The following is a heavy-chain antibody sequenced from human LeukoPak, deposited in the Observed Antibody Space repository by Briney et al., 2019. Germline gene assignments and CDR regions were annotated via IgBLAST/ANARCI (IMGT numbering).Heavy chain of an antibody. V-gene: IGHV3-7*01. Sequence: GGSLRLSCAGYGFTLSSYWMSWVRQAPGKGLEWVANIKQDGSDKYYVDSMEGRFTISRDNAKNSLYLQMNSLRAEDTAVYYCARDLAIPTKSILLWFGFSDYYYYMDVWGKGTTVTVSS. CDR1: GFTLSSYW. CDR2: IKQDGSDK. D-gene: IGHD3-10*01. CDR3: ARDLAIPTKSILLWFGFSDYYYYMDV. J-gene: IGHJ6*03.